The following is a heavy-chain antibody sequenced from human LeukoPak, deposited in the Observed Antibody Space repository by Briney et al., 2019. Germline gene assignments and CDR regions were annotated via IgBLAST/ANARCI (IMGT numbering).Heavy chain of an antibody. Sequence: GGSLRLSCAASGFSVSSNYMSWVRQAPGKGLEWVSSISSSSSYIYYADSVKGRFTISRDNAKNSLYLQMNSLRAEDTAVYYCVPGTVTTLQSWGQGTLVTVSS. J-gene: IGHJ5*02. CDR1: GFSVSSNY. D-gene: IGHD4-17*01. V-gene: IGHV3-21*04. CDR2: ISSSSSYI. CDR3: VPGTVTTLQS.